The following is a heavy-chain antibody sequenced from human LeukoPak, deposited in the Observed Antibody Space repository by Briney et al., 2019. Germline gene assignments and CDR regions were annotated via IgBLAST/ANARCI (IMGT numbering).Heavy chain of an antibody. CDR1: GLTFSSYA. CDR2: ISSSGGTT. Sequence: GVSLRLSCAASGLTFSSYAMTWVRQAPGKGLEWVSTISSSGGTTYYADSVKGRFTISRDNSKNTLYLQMNSLRAEDTALYYCAKSPRGSRIDYWGQGTLVTVSS. V-gene: IGHV3-23*01. CDR3: AKSPRGSRIDY. D-gene: IGHD3-10*01. J-gene: IGHJ4*02.